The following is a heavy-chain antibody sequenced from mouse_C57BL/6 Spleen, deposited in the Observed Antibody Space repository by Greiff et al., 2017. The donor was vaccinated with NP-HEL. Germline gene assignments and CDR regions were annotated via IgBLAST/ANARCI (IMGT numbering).Heavy chain of an antibody. CDR1: GFTFTDYY. CDR2: IRNKANGYTT. J-gene: IGHJ2*01. CDR3: ARSGGNFPFDY. D-gene: IGHD2-1*01. V-gene: IGHV7-3*01. Sequence: EVKLVESGGGLVQPGGSLSLSCAASGFTFTDYYMSWVRQPPGKALEWLGFIRNKANGYTTEYSASVKGRFTISRDNSQSILYLQMNALRAEDSATYYCARSGGNFPFDYWGQGTTLTVSS.